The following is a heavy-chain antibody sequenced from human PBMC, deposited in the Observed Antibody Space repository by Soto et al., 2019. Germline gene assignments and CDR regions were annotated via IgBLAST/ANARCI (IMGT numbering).Heavy chain of an antibody. J-gene: IGHJ4*02. CDR1: GASIINYF. CDR3: ARLPSLGDPGY. D-gene: IGHD2-21*01. V-gene: IGHV4-59*08. Sequence: PSETLSLTCNVSGASIINYFWSWIRQPPGKGLEWIGYIYSSGSTSYDPSLKSRVTISVDTSKNQFSLKLTSVTAADTAVYYCARLPSLGDPGYWGQGTLVTVSS. CDR2: IYSSGST.